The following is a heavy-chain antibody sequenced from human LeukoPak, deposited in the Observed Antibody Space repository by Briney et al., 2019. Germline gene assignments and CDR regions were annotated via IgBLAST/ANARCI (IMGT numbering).Heavy chain of an antibody. D-gene: IGHD2-15*01. CDR1: GGTFSSYA. V-gene: IGHV1-69*01. CDR2: IIPIFGTA. Sequence: ASVKVSCKASGGTFSSYAISWVRQAPGQGLEWMGGIIPIFGTANYAQKFQGRVTITADESTSTAYMELSSLRAEDTAVYYCAKYCSGGNCYSGLYWGQGTLVTVSS. J-gene: IGHJ4*02. CDR3: AKYCSGGNCYSGLY.